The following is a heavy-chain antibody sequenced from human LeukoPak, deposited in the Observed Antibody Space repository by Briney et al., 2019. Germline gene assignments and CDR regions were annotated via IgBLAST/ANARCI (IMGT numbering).Heavy chain of an antibody. D-gene: IGHD6-19*01. CDR1: GGSISSGANY. CDR3: ARAVAGAYYFDY. J-gene: IGHJ4*02. V-gene: IGHV4-31*03. Sequence: SQTLSLTCTVSGGSISSGANYWSWIRQHPGKGLEYIGYIYHIGSTYYNPSLKSRVTISVDTSKNQFSLKLSSVTAADTAVFYCARAVAGAYYFDYWGQGTLVTVSS. CDR2: IYHIGST.